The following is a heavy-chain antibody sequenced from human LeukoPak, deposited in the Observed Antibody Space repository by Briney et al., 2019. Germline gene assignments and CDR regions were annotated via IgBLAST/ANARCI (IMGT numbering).Heavy chain of an antibody. J-gene: IGHJ4*02. Sequence: GGSLRLSCAASGFTFSAYAMSWVRQAPGKGLEWVSCIDATGGGIYYTDSVRGRFIISRDNSKKMVYLQMDSLRTEDTAIYYCAKGKVNHLGAFDYWGQGTLVAVSS. CDR3: AKGKVNHLGAFDY. V-gene: IGHV3-23*01. D-gene: IGHD1-26*01. CDR2: IDATGGGI. CDR1: GFTFSAYA.